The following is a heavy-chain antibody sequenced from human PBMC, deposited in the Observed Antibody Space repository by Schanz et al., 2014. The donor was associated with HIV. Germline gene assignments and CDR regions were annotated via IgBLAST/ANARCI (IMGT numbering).Heavy chain of an antibody. V-gene: IGHV3-23*01. CDR2: IGGTGAST. CDR1: GLTFSSHP. J-gene: IGHJ3*02. Sequence: EVQLLESGGGLIQPGGSQRLFCAASGLTFSSHPMAWVRQAPGRGLEWVASIGGTGASTYYADFAKGRFTISRDNIKDTLYLRMNSLRVEDTAIYYCARSPDWAGTDAFDIWGQGTMVTVSS. CDR3: ARSPDWAGTDAFDI. D-gene: IGHD6-19*01.